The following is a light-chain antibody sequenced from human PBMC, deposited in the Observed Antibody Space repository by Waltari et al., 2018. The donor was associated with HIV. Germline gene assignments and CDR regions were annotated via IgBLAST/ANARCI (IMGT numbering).Light chain of an antibody. CDR1: QSVRGY. CDR2: YTS. Sequence: EIVLTQSPTTLSLSPGERATLSCRASQSVRGYLAWYQRKPGQAPRLLIYYTSNRATGIPVRFSGSGSGTDFTLTISSIEPDDIAVYYCQQRSDWPRTFGGGTKVEIK. CDR3: QQRSDWPRT. J-gene: IGKJ4*01. V-gene: IGKV3-11*01.